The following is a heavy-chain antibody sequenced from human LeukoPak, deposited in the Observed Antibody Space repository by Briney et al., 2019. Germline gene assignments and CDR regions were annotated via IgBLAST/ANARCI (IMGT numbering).Heavy chain of an antibody. J-gene: IGHJ1*01. V-gene: IGHV4-39*07. CDR3: ARDRRFNYYDLSPPQH. D-gene: IGHD3-22*01. CDR2: IYYSGST. CDR1: GGSISSSSYY. Sequence: TSETLSLTCTVSGGSISSSSYYGGWIRQPPGKGLEWIGSIYYSGSTYYNPSLKSRVTISVDTSKNQFSLKLSSVTAADTAVYYCARDRRFNYYDLSPPQHWGQGTLVTVSS.